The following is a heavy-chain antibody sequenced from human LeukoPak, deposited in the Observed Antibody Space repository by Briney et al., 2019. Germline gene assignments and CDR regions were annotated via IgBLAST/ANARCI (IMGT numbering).Heavy chain of an antibody. J-gene: IGHJ4*02. Sequence: ASVKVSCKSSGYTFTSYYMRWVRQAPGQGLEWMGIINPSGGSTTYAQMFQGRVTMTRDTSTRTVYMELSSLRSEDTAAYYCAREGEVIVTDNLFYWGQGTLVTVSS. CDR1: GYTFTSYY. D-gene: IGHD2-21*01. V-gene: IGHV1-46*01. CDR2: INPSGGST. CDR3: AREGEVIVTDNLFY.